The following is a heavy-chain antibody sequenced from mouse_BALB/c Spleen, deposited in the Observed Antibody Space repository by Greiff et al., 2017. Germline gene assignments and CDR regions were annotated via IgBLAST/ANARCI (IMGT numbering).Heavy chain of an antibody. J-gene: IGHJ4*01. Sequence: VQLQQSGAELVKPGASVKLSCKASGYTFTSYYMYWVKQRPGQGLEWIGEINPSNGGTNFNEKFKSKATLTVDKSSSTAYMQLSSLTSEDSAVYYCTRSDGNFGYYAMDYWGQGTSVTVSS. V-gene: IGHV1S81*02. CDR1: GYTFTSYY. CDR2: INPSNGGT. CDR3: TRSDGNFGYYAMDY. D-gene: IGHD2-1*01.